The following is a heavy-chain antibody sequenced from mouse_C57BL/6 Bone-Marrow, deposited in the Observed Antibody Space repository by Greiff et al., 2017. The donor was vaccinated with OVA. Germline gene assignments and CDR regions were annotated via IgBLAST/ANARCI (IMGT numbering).Heavy chain of an antibody. V-gene: IGHV5-4*03. CDR3: ARGPPTIVSWYFDV. CDR1: GFTFSSYA. CDR2: ISDGGSYT. J-gene: IGHJ1*03. D-gene: IGHD2-5*01. Sequence: DVKLVESGGGLVKPGGSLKLSCAASGFTFSSYAMSWVRQTPEKRLEWVATISDGGSYTYYPDNVKGRFTISRYNAKNNLYLHMSHLKSEDTAMYYCARGPPTIVSWYFDVWGTGTTVTVSS.